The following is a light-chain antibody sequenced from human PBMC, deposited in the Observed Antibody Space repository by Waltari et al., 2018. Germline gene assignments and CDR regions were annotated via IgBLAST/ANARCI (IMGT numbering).Light chain of an antibody. CDR1: QSVNGR. V-gene: IGKV3-20*01. J-gene: IGKJ1*01. CDR2: GTS. Sequence: EIVLTQSPGTLSLSPGERVTLSCRASQSVNGRLVWYQHKPGQAPRLLIYGTSSRATGIPDRFSGSGSGTDFSLTISRLEPEDFAVYYCQQHGSLPATFGQGTKVEVK. CDR3: QQHGSLPAT.